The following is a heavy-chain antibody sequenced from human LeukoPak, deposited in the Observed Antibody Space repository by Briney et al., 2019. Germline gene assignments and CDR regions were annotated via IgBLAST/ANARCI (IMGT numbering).Heavy chain of an antibody. CDR2: ISSSSSYI. J-gene: IGHJ4*02. CDR3: ASKPIAAAGPVDY. V-gene: IGHV3-21*01. CDR1: GFTFSSYS. Sequence: GGSLRLSCAASGFTFSSYSMNWVRQAPGKGLEWVSSISSSSSYIYYADSVKGRFTISRDNAKNSLYLQMNSLRAEDTAVYYCASKPIAAAGPVDYWAREPWSPSPQ. D-gene: IGHD6-13*01.